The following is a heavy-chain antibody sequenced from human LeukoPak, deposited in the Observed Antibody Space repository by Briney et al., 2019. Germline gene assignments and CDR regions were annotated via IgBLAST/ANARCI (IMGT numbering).Heavy chain of an antibody. D-gene: IGHD3-22*01. CDR1: GGSISSSSYY. CDR2: IYYGGST. J-gene: IGHJ4*02. CDR3: AREGGDSSGYYHDY. V-gene: IGHV4-39*07. Sequence: SETLSLTCTVSGGSISSSSYYWGWIRQPPGKGLEWIGSIYYGGSTSYNPSLRSRVTISVDTSKNQCSLKLTPVTAADTAVYYCAREGGDSSGYYHDYWGQGTLVTVSS.